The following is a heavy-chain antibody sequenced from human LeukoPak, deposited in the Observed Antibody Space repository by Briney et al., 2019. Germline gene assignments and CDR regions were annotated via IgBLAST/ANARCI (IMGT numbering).Heavy chain of an antibody. D-gene: IGHD3-10*01. CDR1: GGSISNYY. V-gene: IGHV4-59*12. CDR2: IYYSGTT. CDR3: AKSNGYGLVDI. Sequence: SETLSLTCTVSGGSISNYYWNWIRQPPGKGLEWIGYIYYSGTTNYNPSLKSRVSMSVDTSKNQFSLKLNSVTAADTAVYYCAKSNGYGLVDIWGQGTMVTVSS. J-gene: IGHJ3*02.